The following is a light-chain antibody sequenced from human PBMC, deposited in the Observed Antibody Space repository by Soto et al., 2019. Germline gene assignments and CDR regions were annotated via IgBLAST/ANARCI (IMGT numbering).Light chain of an antibody. V-gene: IGLV2-11*02. J-gene: IGLJ3*02. CDR3: CSYAGSNTWV. CDR2: AVT. CDR1: SSDVGGYNY. Sequence: QSALTQPRSVSGSPGQSVTISCNGASSDVGGYNYVSWHQQHPGKAPKLIIFAVTQPPAGVPDRFSGSKSGNTASLTISGLQADDEADYYCCSYAGSNTWVFGGGTKLTVL.